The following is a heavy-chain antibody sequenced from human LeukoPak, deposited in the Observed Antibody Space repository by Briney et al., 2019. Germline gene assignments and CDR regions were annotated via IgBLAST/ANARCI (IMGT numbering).Heavy chain of an antibody. CDR2: IASDGSHT. CDR1: GFTFSTYF. Sequence: PGRSLRLSCAASGFTFSTYFMHWVRQAPGKGLEWVADIASDGSHTFYVESVKGRFTISRDNSKNTLYLQMNSLRAEDTAVYFYARGRQDTILHSGAFDIWGQGTMVTVSS. V-gene: IGHV3-30-3*01. CDR3: ARGRQDTILHSGAFDI. D-gene: IGHD2-21*01. J-gene: IGHJ3*02.